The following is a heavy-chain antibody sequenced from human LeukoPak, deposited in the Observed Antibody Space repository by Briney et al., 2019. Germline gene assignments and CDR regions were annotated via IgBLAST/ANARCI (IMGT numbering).Heavy chain of an antibody. J-gene: IGHJ6*03. CDR1: GFTFGDYG. D-gene: IGHD6-13*01. CDR3: ARVFSWGGIAAPGNNYYYYMDV. CDR2: INWSGDKI. V-gene: IGHV3-20*01. Sequence: PGGSLRLSCAASGFTFGDYGMSWVRQAPGKGLEWVSGINWSGDKIGYADSVKGRFTISRDNAKNSLYLQMNSLRAEDTALYHCARVFSWGGIAAPGNNYYYYMDVWGKGTTVTVSS.